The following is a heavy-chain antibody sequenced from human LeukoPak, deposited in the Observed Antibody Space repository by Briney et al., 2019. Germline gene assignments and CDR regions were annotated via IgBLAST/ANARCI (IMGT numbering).Heavy chain of an antibody. D-gene: IGHD5-18*01. CDR2: MSETGDHT. CDR1: GFTFTSYA. V-gene: IGHV3-23*01. J-gene: IGHJ3*02. Sequence: GGSLRLSCAASGFTFTSYAMSWVRQAPGKGLEWVSAMSETGDHTYYPDSVKGRFTISRDNAENSLYLQMNSLRAEDTAAYYCAKFNTNPGYALDIWGQGTMVTVSS. CDR3: AKFNTNPGYALDI.